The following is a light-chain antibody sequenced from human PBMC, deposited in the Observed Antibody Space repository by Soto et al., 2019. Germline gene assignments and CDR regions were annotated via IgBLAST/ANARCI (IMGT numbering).Light chain of an antibody. CDR2: GAS. V-gene: IGKV3-20*01. Sequence: ETVLTQSPGTLSLSPGERATLSCRASQSVSSSYLAWYQQKPGQAPRLLIYGASSRATGIPDRFSGSGSGTDFTLLISRLEPEDFAVYYCQQYGSSPRTCGQGTKVEI. J-gene: IGKJ1*01. CDR3: QQYGSSPRT. CDR1: QSVSSSY.